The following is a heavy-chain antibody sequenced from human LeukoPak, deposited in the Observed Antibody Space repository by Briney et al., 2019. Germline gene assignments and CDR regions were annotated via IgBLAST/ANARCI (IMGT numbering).Heavy chain of an antibody. V-gene: IGHV3-23*01. CDR2: ISANGGST. D-gene: IGHD3-10*01. Sequence: PGGSLRLSCAASGFTLSSYAMSWVRQAPGKVLEWVSSISANGGSTNYADSVKGRFTISRDNSKITVYLQMNSLRAEDTAVYYWSKVMKGSERLTMVRGVIIKTAGLYYMDVWGKGTTVTVSS. CDR1: GFTLSSYA. J-gene: IGHJ6*03. CDR3: SKVMKGSERLTMVRGVIIKTAGLYYMDV.